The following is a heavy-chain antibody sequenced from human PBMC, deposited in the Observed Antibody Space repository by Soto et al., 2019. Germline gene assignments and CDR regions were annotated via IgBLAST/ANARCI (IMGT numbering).Heavy chain of an antibody. CDR1: GFTFSSYA. CDR3: AKYCGSYRAYCY. D-gene: IGHD2-15*01. CDR2: VSGSGGGT. V-gene: IGHV3-23*01. Sequence: PGGSLRLSCADTGFTFSSYAMSWFRQAPGKGLEWICAVSGSGGGTEYADSVKGRFTISRDNSKSTLYLQMNTPRAEDTAVYFCAKYCGSYRAYCYWGHGTLVTVSS. J-gene: IGHJ4*01.